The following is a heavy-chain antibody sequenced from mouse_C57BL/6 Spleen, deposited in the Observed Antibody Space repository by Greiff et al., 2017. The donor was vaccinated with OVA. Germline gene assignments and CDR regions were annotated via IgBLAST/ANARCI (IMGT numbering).Heavy chain of an antibody. D-gene: IGHD2-1*01. CDR3: AIDGNSFAY. CDR2: IYTGDGDT. J-gene: IGHJ3*01. V-gene: IGHV1-82*01. Sequence: VQLLQSGPELVKPGASVKISCKASGYAFSSSWMTWVHQRPGKGLEWIGWIYTGDGDTNYNGKFKGKATLTADKSSSPAYMQLSSLKYEDSAVYFCAIDGNSFAYWGQGTLVTVSA. CDR1: GYAFSSSW.